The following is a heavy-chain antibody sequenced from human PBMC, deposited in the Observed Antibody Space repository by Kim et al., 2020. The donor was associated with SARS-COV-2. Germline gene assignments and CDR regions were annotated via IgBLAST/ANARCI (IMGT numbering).Heavy chain of an antibody. CDR3: ARLLWWGESHWFDP. CDR1: GGSISSYY. Sequence: SETLSLTCTVSGGSISSYYWSWIRQPPGKGLEWIGYIYYSGSTNYNPSLKSRVTISADTSKNQFSLKLSSVTAADTAVYYCARLLWWGESHWFDPWGQGTLVTVSS. J-gene: IGHJ5*02. V-gene: IGHV4-59*13. CDR2: IYYSGST. D-gene: IGHD3-10*01.